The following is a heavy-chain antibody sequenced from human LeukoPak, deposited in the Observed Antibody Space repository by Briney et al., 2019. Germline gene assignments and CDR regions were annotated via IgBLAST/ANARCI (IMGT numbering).Heavy chain of an antibody. Sequence: PGGSLRLSCAASGFTFSSYAMHWVRQAPGKGLECVALILYDGSNKYFADSVKGGFTISRDNSKNTRYLQMTSLRVEDTPVYYCARRNQYDSKAIDYWGQGPLVTVSS. J-gene: IGHJ4*02. V-gene: IGHV3-30*04. D-gene: IGHD3-22*01. CDR3: ARRNQYDSKAIDY. CDR2: ILYDGSNK. CDR1: GFTFSSYA.